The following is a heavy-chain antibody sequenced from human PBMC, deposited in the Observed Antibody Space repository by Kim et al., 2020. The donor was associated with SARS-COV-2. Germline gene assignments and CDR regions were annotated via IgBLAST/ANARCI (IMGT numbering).Heavy chain of an antibody. V-gene: IGHV1-69*13. CDR3: ARVSWVRGVIGTYYYYGMDV. Sequence: SVKVSCKASGGTFSSYAISWVRQAPGQGLEWMGGIIPIFGTANYAQKFQGRVTITADESTSTAYMELSSLRSEDTAVYYCARVSWVRGVIGTYYYYGMDVWGQGTTVTVSS. CDR1: GGTFSSYA. J-gene: IGHJ6*02. CDR2: IIPIFGTA. D-gene: IGHD3-10*01.